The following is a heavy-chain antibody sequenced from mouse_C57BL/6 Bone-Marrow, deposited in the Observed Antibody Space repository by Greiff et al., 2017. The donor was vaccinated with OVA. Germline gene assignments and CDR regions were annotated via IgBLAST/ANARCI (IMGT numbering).Heavy chain of an antibody. CDR2: INPSNGGT. D-gene: IGHD1-2*01. CDR1: GYTFPSYW. CDR3: ARGYYGSYYFDY. Sequence: QVQLQQPGTELVKPGASVKLSCKASGYTFPSYWLHWVKQRPGQGLEWIGNINPSNGGTNYNEKFKSKATLTVDKSSSTAYMQLSSLTSEDSAVYYCARGYYGSYYFDYWGQGTTLTVSS. V-gene: IGHV1-53*01. J-gene: IGHJ2*01.